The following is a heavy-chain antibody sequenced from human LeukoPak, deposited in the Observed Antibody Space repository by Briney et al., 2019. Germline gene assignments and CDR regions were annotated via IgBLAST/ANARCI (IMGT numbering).Heavy chain of an antibody. CDR3: AREGLYCSGGSCYFDY. D-gene: IGHD2-15*01. CDR1: GFTSSSYA. Sequence: GGSLRLSCAASGFTSSSYAMHWVRQAPGKGLEWVAVISYDGSNKYYADSVKGRFTISRDNSKNTLYLQMNSLRAEDTAVYYCAREGLYCSGGSCYFDYWGQGTLVTVSS. J-gene: IGHJ4*02. CDR2: ISYDGSNK. V-gene: IGHV3-30-3*01.